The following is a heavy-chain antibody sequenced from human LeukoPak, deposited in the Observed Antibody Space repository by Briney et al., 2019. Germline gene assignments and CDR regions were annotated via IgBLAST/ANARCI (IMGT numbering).Heavy chain of an antibody. CDR2: IKSKSDGGTT. CDR3: TTVTLRPVGL. CDR1: GFSFSRAW. D-gene: IGHD3-10*01. J-gene: IGHJ4*02. Sequence: GGSLRLSCAASGFSFSRAWMSWVRQAPGKGLEWVGRIKSKSDGGTTDYAAPVKGRFTISRDDSKNTLFLQVNSLRIEDTAVYYCTTVTLRPVGLWGQGTLVTVSS. V-gene: IGHV3-15*05.